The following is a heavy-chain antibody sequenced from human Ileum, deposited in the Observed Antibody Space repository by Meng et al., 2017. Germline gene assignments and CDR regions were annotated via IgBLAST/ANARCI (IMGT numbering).Heavy chain of an antibody. CDR3: VTVRDRNTWSFNY. CDR1: GFTFSDAW. D-gene: IGHD2-15*01. CDR2: VTSTVEGGST. V-gene: IGHV3-15*01. Sequence: GESLKISCAGSGFTFSDAWMGWVRQAPGKGLEWVGRVTSTVEGGSTDYAAPVKGRFVISRDDSKTTLYLQMNSLKTEDTAVYYCVTVRDRNTWSFNYWGQGTLVTVSS. J-gene: IGHJ4*02.